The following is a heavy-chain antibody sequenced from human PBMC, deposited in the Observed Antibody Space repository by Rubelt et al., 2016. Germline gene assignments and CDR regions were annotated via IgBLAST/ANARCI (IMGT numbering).Heavy chain of an antibody. CDR3: ASGSSEWLMDAFDI. D-gene: IGHD6-19*01. J-gene: IGHJ3*02. CDR1: GGSFSGYY. CDR2: INHSGST. V-gene: IGHV4-34*01. Sequence: QVQLQQWGAGLLKPSETLSLTCAVYGGSFSGYYWSWIRQPPGKGLEWIGEINHSGSTNYNPSLKSRVTISGDTSKNHVSLKLSSVTAADTAVYYCASGSSEWLMDAFDIWGQGTMVTVSS.